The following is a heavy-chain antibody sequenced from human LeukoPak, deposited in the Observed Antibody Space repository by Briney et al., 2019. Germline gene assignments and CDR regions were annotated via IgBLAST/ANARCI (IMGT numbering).Heavy chain of an antibody. D-gene: IGHD2-2*01. CDR3: ARTTEGYCSSTRCYGFDYYYYMDV. CDR1: GGSISSYY. J-gene: IGHJ6*03. V-gene: IGHV4-59*01. Sequence: PSETLSLTCTVSGGSISSYYWSWIRQPPGKGLEWIGNIFHSGSTNYNPSLKSRVTISVDTSKNQFSLKLSSVTAADTAVYYCARTTEGYCSSTRCYGFDYYYYMDVWGKGTTVTISS. CDR2: IFHSGST.